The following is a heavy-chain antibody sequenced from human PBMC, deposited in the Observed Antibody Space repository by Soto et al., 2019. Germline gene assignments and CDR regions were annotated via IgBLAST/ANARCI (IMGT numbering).Heavy chain of an antibody. CDR2: IRYEGSNK. CDR1: GFAVSEYA. D-gene: IGHD1-1*01. CDR3: AIARGANNWPHSSAFDF. Sequence: GGSLRLSCAASGFAVSEYAMSWVRQAPGKGLEWGALIRYEGSNKYYADAGRGRFTISRDNAKNVGSRRMDRLRGEETAVYCCAIARGANNWPHSSAFDFCGQATPVTVSS. J-gene: IGHJ4*02. V-gene: IGHV3-30*02.